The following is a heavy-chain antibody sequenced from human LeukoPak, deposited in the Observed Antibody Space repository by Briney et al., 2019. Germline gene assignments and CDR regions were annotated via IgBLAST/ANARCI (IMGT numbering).Heavy chain of an antibody. J-gene: IGHJ5*01. D-gene: IGHD3-3*01. CDR1: GGSFSTTSHY. CDR3: ARRKDYWSGFIDS. V-gene: IGHV4-39*01. CDR2: TFYTGSA. Sequence: PSETLSLTCTVSGGSFSTTSHYWGWIRQPSGKGLEWLGSTFYTGSAYYNPSLQRRVTISVDSSKNQFSLRLSSVTAADTAVYYCARRKDYWSGFIDSWGQGTLVTVSS.